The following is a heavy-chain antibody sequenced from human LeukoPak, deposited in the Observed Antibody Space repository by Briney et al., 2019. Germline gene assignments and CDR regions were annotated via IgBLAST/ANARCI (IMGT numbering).Heavy chain of an antibody. CDR3: ARYCSSTKCPFDF. Sequence: SETPSLTCTVSGGSISSGIYFWSWIRQHPGKGLEWIGYIHHSGHTYYNPSLKSRVTISMDTSKNQFSLRLSAVTDADTAMYYCARYCSSTKCPFDFWGQGTLVTVSS. V-gene: IGHV4-31*03. CDR2: IHHSGHT. J-gene: IGHJ4*02. D-gene: IGHD2-2*01. CDR1: GGSISSGIYF.